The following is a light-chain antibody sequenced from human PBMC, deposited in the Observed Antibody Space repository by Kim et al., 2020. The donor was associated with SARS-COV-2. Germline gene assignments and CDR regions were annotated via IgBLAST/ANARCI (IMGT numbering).Light chain of an antibody. V-gene: IGKV1-27*01. J-gene: IGKJ1*01. CDR1: QGVSNY. CDR2: AAS. Sequence: ASVGERGTITFGARQGVSNYLGWYQQKPGKLPNLLFYAASTLQSGGPSRCSASGSGTDFTLTISGLRPEDVATYYCQKYKRAPWTFGKGTKVDIK. CDR3: QKYKRAPWT.